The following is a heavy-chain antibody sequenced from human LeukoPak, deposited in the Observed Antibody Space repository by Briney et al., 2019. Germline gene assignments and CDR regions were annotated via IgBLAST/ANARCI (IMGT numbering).Heavy chain of an antibody. J-gene: IGHJ4*02. CDR1: GLTFSSYA. CDR3: VKEKKMPAITSEFDY. Sequence: GGSLRLSCAASGLTFSSYAMSWVRQAPGKGLEWVSTLSGTGATKYYADSVKGRFTISRDNSKNTLSLQMSSLRADDTALYHCVKEKKMPAITSEFDYWGQGTLVTVSS. CDR2: LSGTGATK. D-gene: IGHD5-24*01. V-gene: IGHV3-23*01.